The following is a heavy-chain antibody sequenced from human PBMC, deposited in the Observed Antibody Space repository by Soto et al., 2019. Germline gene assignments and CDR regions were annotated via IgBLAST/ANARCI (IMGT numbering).Heavy chain of an antibody. J-gene: IGHJ4*02. CDR2: ISGSGGST. V-gene: IGHV3-23*01. CDR3: ARVLAAVAGTNSDD. Sequence: GGSLRLSCAASGFTFSSYAMSWVRQAPGKGLEWVSAISGSGGSTYYADSVKGRFTISRDNSKNTLYLQMNSLRAEDTAVYYCARVLAAVAGTNSDDWGQGTLVTVSS. D-gene: IGHD6-19*01. CDR1: GFTFSSYA.